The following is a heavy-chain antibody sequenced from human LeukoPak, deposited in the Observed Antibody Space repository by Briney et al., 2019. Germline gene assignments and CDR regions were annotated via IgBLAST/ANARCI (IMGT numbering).Heavy chain of an antibody. V-gene: IGHV4-31*03. J-gene: IGHJ6*01. CDR2: ISYSVGT. CDR1: GVSISSDGYY. Sequence: PSETLSLTCTVSGVSISSDGYYWSWVRQHPEKGLVWIGYISYSVGTLYNPSLKSRVAISIDTSKNQFSLRLRSVTAADTAVYYCAEDRGLVGERYSYQFYGMDVWGQGTAVTVSS. CDR3: AEDRGLVGERYSYQFYGMDV. D-gene: IGHD3-9*01.